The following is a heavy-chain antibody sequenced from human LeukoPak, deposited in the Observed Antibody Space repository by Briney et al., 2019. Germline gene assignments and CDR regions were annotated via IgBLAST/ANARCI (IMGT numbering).Heavy chain of an antibody. CDR3: ARGTSYSGATFLY. CDR2: IYHSEST. CDR1: GRSISSYY. V-gene: IGHV4-59*01. D-gene: IGHD1-26*01. J-gene: IGHJ4*02. Sequence: SETLSLTCTVSGRSISSYYWNWIRQPPGKGLEWIGYIYHSESTNYNPSLKGRVTISADTSKNQFSLKLSSVTAADTAVYYCARGTSYSGATFLYWGQGTLVTVSS.